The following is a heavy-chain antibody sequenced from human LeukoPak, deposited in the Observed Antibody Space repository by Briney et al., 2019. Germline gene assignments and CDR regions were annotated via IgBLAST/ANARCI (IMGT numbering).Heavy chain of an antibody. J-gene: IGHJ4*02. Sequence: SETLSLTCAVYGGSFSGYYWSWIRQPPGKGLEWIGEINHSGSANYNPSLKSRVTISVDTSKNQFSLKLSSVTAADTAVYYCARWREYALDYWGQGTLVTVSS. V-gene: IGHV4-34*01. D-gene: IGHD2-2*01. CDR3: ARWREYALDY. CDR2: INHSGSA. CDR1: GGSFSGYY.